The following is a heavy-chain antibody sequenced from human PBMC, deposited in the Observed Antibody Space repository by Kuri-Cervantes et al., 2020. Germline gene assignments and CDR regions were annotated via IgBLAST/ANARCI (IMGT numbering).Heavy chain of an antibody. CDR2: ISSSGSYI. J-gene: IGHJ4*02. D-gene: IGHD6-19*01. Sequence: GESLKISCAASGFTFSSYSMNWVRQAPGKGLEWVSSISSSGSYIYYADSVKGRFTISRDNAKNSLYLQMNSLRAEDTAVYYCARDIAVAGYYFDYWGQGTLVTVSS. CDR3: ARDIAVAGYYFDY. V-gene: IGHV3-21*01. CDR1: GFTFSSYS.